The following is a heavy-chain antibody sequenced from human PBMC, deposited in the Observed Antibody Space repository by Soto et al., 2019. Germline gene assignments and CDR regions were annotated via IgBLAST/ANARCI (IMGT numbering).Heavy chain of an antibody. J-gene: IGHJ4*02. V-gene: IGHV3-15*07. CDR2: IKSKTDGGTT. Sequence: GGALRLSCAASGFTFSNAWINWVRQAPGKGLEWVGRIKSKTDGGTTDFAAPVKGRFAISRDDSKNMVYLQMNSLKTEDTAVYYCTFDSYITIVIIRFADCGKGSQVTVSS. CDR1: GFTFSNAW. D-gene: IGHD2-21*01. CDR3: TFDSYITIVIIRFAD.